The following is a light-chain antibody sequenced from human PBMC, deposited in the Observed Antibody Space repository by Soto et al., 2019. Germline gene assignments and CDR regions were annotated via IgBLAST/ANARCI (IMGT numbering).Light chain of an antibody. CDR3: QQYGSSSWT. CDR1: QSVSSSF. CDR2: GAS. Sequence: EIVMTQSPGTLSLSPGERATLSCRASQSVSSSFIAWYQQKPGQAPRLLIYGASIRATGNPDRFSGSGSGTDFTLTIGRLEPEDSAVYYCQQYGSSSWTFGQGTRVDIK. V-gene: IGKV3-20*01. J-gene: IGKJ1*01.